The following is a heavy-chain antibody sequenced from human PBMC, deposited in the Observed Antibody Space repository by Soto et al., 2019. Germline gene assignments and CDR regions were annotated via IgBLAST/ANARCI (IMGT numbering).Heavy chain of an antibody. V-gene: IGHV1-2*04. CDR2: INPNSGGT. CDR1: GYTVTGYY. D-gene: IGHD3-10*01. J-gene: IGHJ3*02. CDR3: ARDRGAFDI. Sequence: QVQLVQSGTEVKKRGASVKVSCKASGYTVTGYYMQWVRQAPGQGLEWMGWINPNSGGTNYAQKFQGWVTMTRDTSISTAYMELSRLRSDDTAVYYCARDRGAFDIWGQGTMVTVSS.